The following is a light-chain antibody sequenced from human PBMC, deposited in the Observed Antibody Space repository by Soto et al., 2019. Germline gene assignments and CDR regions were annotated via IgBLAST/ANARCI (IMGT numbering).Light chain of an antibody. CDR1: QSASSN. J-gene: IGKJ1*01. Sequence: ILMTHSPATPSVSPGERATLSCMARQSASSNLAWSQQKPGPAPRLLIHGAAPRTAGTPASFLGIGSGTEPTLHSSSLQSEDFPVYYCHQYDHWSLTLGQGAKV. V-gene: IGKV3-15*01. CDR3: HQYDHWSLT. CDR2: GAA.